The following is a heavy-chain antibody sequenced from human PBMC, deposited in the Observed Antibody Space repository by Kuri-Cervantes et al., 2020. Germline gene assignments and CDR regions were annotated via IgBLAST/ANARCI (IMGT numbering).Heavy chain of an antibody. J-gene: IGHJ4*02. D-gene: IGHD4-17*01. Sequence: GESLKISCVASGFTFSDHYMTWIRQAPGKGLEWVSYISSSGTSIYYADSVKGRFTMSRDNAKNSLYLQMNSLRAEDTAVYYCARETTVTTVVDYWGQGTLVTVSS. CDR2: ISSSGTSI. CDR1: GFTFSDHY. V-gene: IGHV3-11*01. CDR3: ARETTVTTVVDY.